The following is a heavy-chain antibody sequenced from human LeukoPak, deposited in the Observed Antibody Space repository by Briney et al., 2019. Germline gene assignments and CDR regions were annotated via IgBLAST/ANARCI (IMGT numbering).Heavy chain of an antibody. CDR1: GFMFSNYW. J-gene: IGHJ4*02. V-gene: IGHV3-7*01. CDR3: ARGVYYFDY. Sequence: GGSLRLSCAASGFMFSNYWMTWVRQAPGKGLEWVANIKEDGSEIYYVDSVKGRFTISRDNVRNSLYLQMNSLRAEDTAVYYCARGVYYFDYWGQGILVTVSS. CDR2: IKEDGSEI. D-gene: IGHD6-6*01.